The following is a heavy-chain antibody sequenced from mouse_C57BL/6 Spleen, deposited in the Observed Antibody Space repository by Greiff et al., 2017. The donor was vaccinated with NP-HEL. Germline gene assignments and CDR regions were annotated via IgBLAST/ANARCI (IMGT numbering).Heavy chain of an antibody. D-gene: IGHD1-1*01. CDR1: GYTFTSYW. V-gene: IGHV1-55*01. CDR3: ASYYGSSYGYYFDY. CDR2: IYPGSGST. Sequence: QVQLKQPGAELVKPGASVKMSCKASGYTFTSYWITWVKQRPGQGLEWIGDIYPGSGSTNYNEKFKSKATLTVDTSSSTAYMQLSSLTSEDSAVYYCASYYGSSYGYYFDYWGQGTTLTVSS. J-gene: IGHJ2*01.